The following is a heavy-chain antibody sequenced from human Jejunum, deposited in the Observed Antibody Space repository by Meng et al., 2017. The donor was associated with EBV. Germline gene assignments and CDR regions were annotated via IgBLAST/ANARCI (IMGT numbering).Heavy chain of an antibody. CDR2: ISSSGDVL. D-gene: IGHD6-13*01. CDR3: ARVRHGNSWVPLDY. CDR1: GFAFSGHY. J-gene: IGHJ4*02. Sequence: LDLGRCFGQPGSVLRLSCAGSGFAFSGHYLKWFREAPGKGVQWFSSISSSGDVLKYEDSVKGRFTISRDNGKKSLLLQMNSLRVEDTAVYYCARVRHGNSWVPLDYWGQGTLVTVSS. V-gene: IGHV3-11*03.